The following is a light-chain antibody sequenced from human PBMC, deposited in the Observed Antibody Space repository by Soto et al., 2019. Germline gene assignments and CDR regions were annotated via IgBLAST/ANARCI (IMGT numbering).Light chain of an antibody. J-gene: IGKJ1*01. Sequence: DIQMTQSPSTLSASVGDRVTLTCRASQSLTSWLAWYQQKPGKDPQLLIYDASSLESGVPSRFSGSESGTEFNLTITSLQPDDSATYYCQEYTDNPGTFGQGTKVDIK. CDR1: QSLTSW. CDR3: QEYTDNPGT. V-gene: IGKV1-5*01. CDR2: DAS.